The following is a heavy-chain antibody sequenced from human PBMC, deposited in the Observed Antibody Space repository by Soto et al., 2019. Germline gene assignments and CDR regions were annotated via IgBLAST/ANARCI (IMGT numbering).Heavy chain of an antibody. CDR3: ATRSSGWYWYFDY. V-gene: IGHV4-39*01. D-gene: IGHD6-19*01. J-gene: IGHJ4*02. CDR2: IYYSGST. Sequence: QLQLQESGPGLVKPSETLSLTCTVSGGSISSSSYYWGWIRQPPGKGLEWIGSIYYSGSTYYNPSLKIRVTISVDTSKNQFSLKLSSVTAADTAVYYCATRSSGWYWYFDYWGQGTLVTVSS. CDR1: GGSISSSSYY.